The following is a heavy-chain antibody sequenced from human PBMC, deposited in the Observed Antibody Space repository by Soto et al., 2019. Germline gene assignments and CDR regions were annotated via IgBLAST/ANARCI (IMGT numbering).Heavy chain of an antibody. V-gene: IGHV5-51*01. Sequence: PGESLKISCKGSGYSFTSYWIGWVRQMPGKGLEWMGIIYPGDSDTRYSPSFQGQVTISADKSISTAYLQWSSLKASDTAMYYCGRHGGEGDFLTGYYYSYGRAVWGKGTRATVPS. D-gene: IGHD3-9*01. CDR1: GYSFTSYW. J-gene: IGHJ6*04. CDR3: GRHGGEGDFLTGYYYSYGRAV. CDR2: IYPGDSDT.